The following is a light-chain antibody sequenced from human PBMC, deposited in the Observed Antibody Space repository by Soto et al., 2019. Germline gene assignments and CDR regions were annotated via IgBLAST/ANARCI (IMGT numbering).Light chain of an antibody. V-gene: IGKV3-15*01. CDR3: QQYSIWRT. J-gene: IGKJ1*01. Sequence: EIVLTQSPGILSLSPGERATLSCRASQSVSNNYLAWYQQKPGQAPRLLIYGASTRATGIPARFSGSGSGTEFTLTISSLQSEDFAVYYCQQYSIWRTFGQGTKGDIK. CDR1: QSVSNN. CDR2: GAS.